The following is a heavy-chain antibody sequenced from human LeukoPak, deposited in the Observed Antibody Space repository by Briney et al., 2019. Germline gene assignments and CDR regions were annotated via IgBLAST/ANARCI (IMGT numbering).Heavy chain of an antibody. CDR3: ARVPSWKGYMDV. V-gene: IGHV3-66*01. CDR2: IYSGGST. Sequence: GGSLRLSCAASEFSVGSNYMTWVRQAPGKGLEWVSLIYSGGSTYYAESVKGRFTISRANSKNTLYLQMSSLRAEDTAVYYCARVPSWKGYMDVWGKGTTVTVSS. CDR1: EFSVGSNY. D-gene: IGHD1-1*01. J-gene: IGHJ6*03.